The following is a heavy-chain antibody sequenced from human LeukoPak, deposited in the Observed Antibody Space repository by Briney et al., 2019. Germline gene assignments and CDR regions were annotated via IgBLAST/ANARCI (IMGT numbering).Heavy chain of an antibody. CDR1: GYTFTSYG. V-gene: IGHV1-18*01. CDR3: ARDSGWELLGGYNWFDP. J-gene: IGHJ5*02. Sequence: ASVKVSCKASGYTFTSYGISWVRQAPGQGLEWMGWISAYNGDTNYAQKLQGRVTMTTDTSTSTAYMELRSLRSDDTAVYYCARDSGWELLGGYNWFDPWGQGTLVTVSS. D-gene: IGHD1-26*01. CDR2: ISAYNGDT.